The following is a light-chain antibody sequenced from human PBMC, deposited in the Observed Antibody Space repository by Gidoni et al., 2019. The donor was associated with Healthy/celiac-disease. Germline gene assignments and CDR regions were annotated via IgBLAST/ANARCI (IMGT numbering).Light chain of an antibody. V-gene: IGKV1-5*03. Sequence: DIQMTQSPSTLSASVGDRVTITCRARQSISSWLAWYQRKPGKAPKLLIYKASSLESGVPARFRGSGSGTEFTLTISSLQPGDFETYYCQQYKSYSTFGQGTKVEIK. CDR3: QQYKSYST. CDR1: QSISSW. J-gene: IGKJ1*01. CDR2: KAS.